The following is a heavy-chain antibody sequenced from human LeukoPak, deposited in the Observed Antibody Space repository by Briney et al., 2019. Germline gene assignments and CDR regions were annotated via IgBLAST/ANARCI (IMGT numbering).Heavy chain of an antibody. CDR2: ISGSGGST. V-gene: IGHV3-23*01. CDR3: ANSPGLGYCSSTSCWSDDAFDI. D-gene: IGHD2-2*03. CDR1: GFTLSDYH. J-gene: IGHJ3*02. Sequence: GGSLRLSCAASGFTLSDYHMNWVRQAPGKGLEWVSAISGSGGSTYYADSVKGRFTISRDNSKNTLYLQMNSLRAEDTAVYYCANSPGLGYCSSTSCWSDDAFDIWGQGTMVTVSS.